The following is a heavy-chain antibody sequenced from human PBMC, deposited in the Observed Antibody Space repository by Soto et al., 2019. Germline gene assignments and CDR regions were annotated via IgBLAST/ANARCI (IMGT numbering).Heavy chain of an antibody. CDR2: IYYSGST. D-gene: IGHD3-10*01. V-gene: IGHV4-59*08. CDR1: GGSISSYY. J-gene: IGHJ5*02. CDR3: ARLLYGSGSWFDP. Sequence: SQTLSLTCTVCGGSISSYYWSWIRQPPGKGLEWIGYIYYSGSTNYNPSLKSRVTISVDTSKNQFSLKLSSVTAADTAVYYCARLLYGSGSWFDPWGQGTMVTVSS.